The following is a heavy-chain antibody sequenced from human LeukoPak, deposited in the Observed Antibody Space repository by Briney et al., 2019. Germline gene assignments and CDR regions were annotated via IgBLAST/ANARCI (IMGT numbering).Heavy chain of an antibody. D-gene: IGHD2-2*01. J-gene: IGHJ5*02. CDR3: ARAPVPARWFDP. V-gene: IGHV3-11*05. CDR1: GFTFSDYC. Sequence: GGSLRLSCTASGFTFSDYCMSWIRQAPGKGLEWVSFMSSGDYTNYADSVKGRFTISRDNARNSVYLQMNSLRADDTAVYFCARAPVPARWFDPWGQGTLVTVSS. CDR2: MSSGDYT.